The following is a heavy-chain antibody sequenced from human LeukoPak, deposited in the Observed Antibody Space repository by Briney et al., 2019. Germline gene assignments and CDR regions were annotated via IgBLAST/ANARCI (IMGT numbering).Heavy chain of an antibody. CDR3: ARADGYSYGRFDY. J-gene: IGHJ4*02. CDR1: GGSISSYY. D-gene: IGHD5-18*01. Sequence: SETLSLTCTVSGGSISSYYWSWIRQPPGKGLEWIGYIYYSGSTNYNPSLKSRVTISVDTSKNQFSLKLSSVTAADTAVYYCARADGYSYGRFDYWGPGTLVTVSS. CDR2: IYYSGST. V-gene: IGHV4-59*01.